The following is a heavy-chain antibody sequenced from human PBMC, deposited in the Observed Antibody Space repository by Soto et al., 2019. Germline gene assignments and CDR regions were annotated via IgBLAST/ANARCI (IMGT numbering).Heavy chain of an antibody. V-gene: IGHV4-38-2*02. CDR3: ARELDRYFDY. J-gene: IGHJ4*02. D-gene: IGHD1-1*01. CDR1: GYFISSGSY. Sequence: PSETLSLTCAVSGYFISSGSYWGWIRQPPGKGLEWIGSIYHSGSTYYNASLKSRVTISVDTSKNQFSLKLNSVTATDTAVYYCARELDRYFDYWGQGTLVTV. CDR2: IYHSGST.